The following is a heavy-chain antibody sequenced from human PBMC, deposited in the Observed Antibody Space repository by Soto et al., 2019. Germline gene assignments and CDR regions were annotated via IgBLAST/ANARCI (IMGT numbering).Heavy chain of an antibody. D-gene: IGHD6-13*01. CDR3: AKTLLSTSWYGLHDY. V-gene: IGHV3-23*01. CDR1: EFTFSIYA. Sequence: GGSLRLSCAASEFTFSIYAMSWVRHAPGKGLEWVSTISGSGGRTYYADSVKGRFTISRDNSRNTLHLQMNSLRVEDTALYYCAKTLLSTSWYGLHDYVSQGTLVTVSS. J-gene: IGHJ4*02. CDR2: ISGSGGRT.